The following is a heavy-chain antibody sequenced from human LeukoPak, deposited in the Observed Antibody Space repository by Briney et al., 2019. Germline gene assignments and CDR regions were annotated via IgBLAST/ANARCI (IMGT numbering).Heavy chain of an antibody. D-gene: IGHD3-10*01. V-gene: IGHV3-7*01. CDR2: IKQDGSEK. CDR1: GFTFSDYY. CDR3: ARESDYYGSGVFDY. J-gene: IGHJ4*02. Sequence: GGSLRLSCAASGFTFSDYYMSWIRQAPGKGLEWVANIKQDGSEKYYVDSVKGRFTISRDNAKNSLYLQMNSLRAEDTAVYYCARESDYYGSGVFDYWGQGTLVTVSS.